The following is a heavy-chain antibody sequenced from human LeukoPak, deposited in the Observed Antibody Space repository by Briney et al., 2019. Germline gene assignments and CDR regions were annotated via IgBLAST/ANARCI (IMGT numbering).Heavy chain of an antibody. D-gene: IGHD3-10*01. CDR3: ERDLSALNSGSSLFDS. V-gene: IGHV3-7*01. Sequence: GGSLRLSCAASGFTFSNYWMTWVRQAPGKGLEWVASIKRDGTEKYSVDSVKGRFTISRDNAWNSLSLQMYSLRVEDTAVYYCERDLSALNSGSSLFDSWGQGTLVTVSS. CDR1: GFTFSNYW. J-gene: IGHJ4*02. CDR2: IKRDGTEK.